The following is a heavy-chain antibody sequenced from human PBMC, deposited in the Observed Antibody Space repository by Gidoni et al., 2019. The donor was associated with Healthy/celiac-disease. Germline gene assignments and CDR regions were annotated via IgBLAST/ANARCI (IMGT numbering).Heavy chain of an antibody. CDR1: GGSISSSSYY. J-gene: IGHJ5*02. V-gene: IGHV4-39*01. CDR3: ARHMGSSWYKSVIWFDP. CDR2: IYYSGST. Sequence: QLQLQESGPGLVKPSETLSLTCTVSGGSISSSSYYWGWIRQPPGKGLEWIGSIYYSGSTYYNPSLKSRVTISVDTSKNQFSLKLSSVTAADTAVYYCARHMGSSWYKSVIWFDPWGQGTLVTVSS. D-gene: IGHD6-13*01.